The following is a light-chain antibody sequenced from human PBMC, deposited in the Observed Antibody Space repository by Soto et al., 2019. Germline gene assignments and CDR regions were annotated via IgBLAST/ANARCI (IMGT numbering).Light chain of an antibody. J-gene: IGKJ1*01. CDR1: QNIFDY. Sequence: DFQVTQSPSSLSASVGDTVTVTCRTSQNIFDYINWYQQRPGKPPNLLIIAASRLQSGVPSRFSGSGSGTEFSLTISSLQPEDFGTYYCQQTYNTPQTFGQGTKVEIK. CDR3: QQTYNTPQT. CDR2: AAS. V-gene: IGKV1-39*01.